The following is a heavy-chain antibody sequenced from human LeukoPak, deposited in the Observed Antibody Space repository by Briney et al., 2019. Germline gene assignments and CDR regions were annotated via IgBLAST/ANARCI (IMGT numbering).Heavy chain of an antibody. D-gene: IGHD2-21*02. CDR1: GFTFSSYA. CDR3: AKVICGGDCYGGYYFDY. Sequence: PGGSLRLSCAASGFTFSSYAMSWVRQAPGKGLEWVSAISGSGGSTYYADSVKGRFTISRDNSKNTLYLQMNSLRAEDTAVYYCAKVICGGDCYGGYYFDYWAREPWSPSPQ. J-gene: IGHJ4*02. CDR2: ISGSGGST. V-gene: IGHV3-23*01.